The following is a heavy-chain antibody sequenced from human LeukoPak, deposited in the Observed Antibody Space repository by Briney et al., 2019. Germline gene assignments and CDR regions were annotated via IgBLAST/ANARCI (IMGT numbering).Heavy chain of an antibody. V-gene: IGHV4-31*03. CDR3: ANYGSGSYRFDP. CDR2: IHHSGSS. D-gene: IGHD3-10*01. J-gene: IGHJ5*02. Sequence: SETLSLTCTVSGGSISSGGYYWSWIRQHPGKGLEWIGYIHHSGSSYYNPSLKSRLIISLDTSKNQFSLKLNSVTAADTAVYYCANYGSGSYRFDPWGQGTLVTVSS. CDR1: GGSISSGGYY.